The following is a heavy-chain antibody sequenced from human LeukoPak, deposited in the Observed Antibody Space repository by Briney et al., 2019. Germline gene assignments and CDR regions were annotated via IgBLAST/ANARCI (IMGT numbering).Heavy chain of an antibody. V-gene: IGHV3-7*03. CDR3: ARDRVAVAGAGYYFDY. D-gene: IGHD6-19*01. Sequence: GGSLRLSCATSGFTFNNYWMSWVRQAPGRGLEWAANINQDGSKKDYVDSVKGRFTLSRDNAKNSLYLHINSLRAEDSGVYYCARDRVAVAGAGYYFDYWGPGTLVTVSS. J-gene: IGHJ4*02. CDR2: INQDGSKK. CDR1: GFTFNNYW.